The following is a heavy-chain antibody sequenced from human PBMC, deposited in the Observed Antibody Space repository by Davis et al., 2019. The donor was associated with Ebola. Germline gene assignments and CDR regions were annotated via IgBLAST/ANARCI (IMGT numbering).Heavy chain of an antibody. CDR1: GFTFSSYS. J-gene: IGHJ4*02. CDR2: ISSSSSYI. Sequence: GGSLRLSCAASGFTFSSYSMNWVRQAPGKGLEWVSSISSSSSYIYYADSVKGRFTISRDNAKNSLYLQMNSLRAEDTAVYYCARDPTTVTTLFRQYYFDYWGQGTLVTVSS. V-gene: IGHV3-21*01. CDR3: ARDPTTVTTLFRQYYFDY. D-gene: IGHD4-17*01.